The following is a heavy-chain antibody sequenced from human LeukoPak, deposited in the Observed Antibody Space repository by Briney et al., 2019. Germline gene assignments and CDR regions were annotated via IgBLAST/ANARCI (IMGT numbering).Heavy chain of an antibody. CDR2: ISTGGDNT. J-gene: IGHJ3*02. CDR3: ARDTTTVVNPGAFDI. D-gene: IGHD4-23*01. Sequence: GGSLRLSCAASGLTFSRYAMNWVRQAPEKGLEWVSYISTGGDNTFYADSVKGRFTISRDNAKNSLYLQMNSLRAEDTAVYYCARDTTTVVNPGAFDIWGQGTMVTVSS. CDR1: GLTFSRYA. V-gene: IGHV3-21*04.